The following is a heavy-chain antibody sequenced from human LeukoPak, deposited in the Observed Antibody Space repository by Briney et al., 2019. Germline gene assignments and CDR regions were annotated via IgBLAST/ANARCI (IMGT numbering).Heavy chain of an antibody. CDR3: ARLHYYDSRGYFNDDY. J-gene: IGHJ4*02. D-gene: IGHD3-22*01. CDR1: GFTFSTFT. V-gene: IGHV3-66*04. Sequence: GGSLRLSCVVSGFTFSTFTMNWVRQAPGKGLEWVSVFYSGGSTYYADSVKGRFTISRDNSKNTLFLQMNSLRAEDTAVYYCARLHYYDSRGYFNDDYWGQGTLVTVSS. CDR2: FYSGGST.